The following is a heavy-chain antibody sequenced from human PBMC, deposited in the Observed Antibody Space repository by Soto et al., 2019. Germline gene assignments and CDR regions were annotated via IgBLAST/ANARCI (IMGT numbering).Heavy chain of an antibody. CDR2: ISWNSGSI. CDR3: AKENAIFGVSHWFDP. D-gene: IGHD3-3*01. CDR1: GFTFDDYA. V-gene: IGHV3-9*01. Sequence: GGSLRLSCAASGFTFDDYAMHWVRQAPGKGLEWVSGISWNSGSIGYADSVKGRFTISRDNAKNSLYLQMNSLRAEDTALYYCAKENAIFGVSHWFDPWGQGTLVTVSS. J-gene: IGHJ5*02.